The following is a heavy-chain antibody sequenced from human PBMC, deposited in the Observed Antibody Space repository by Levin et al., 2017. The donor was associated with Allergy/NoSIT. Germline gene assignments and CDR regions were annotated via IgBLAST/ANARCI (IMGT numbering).Heavy chain of an antibody. Sequence: PGGSLRLPCAASGFTFSSYSMNWVRQAPGKGLEWVSSISSTSNYIFYADSLKGRFTISRDNAKNSLYLQMNSLRAEDTAVYYCARRYCSSTSCDPITYWGQGTLVTVSS. CDR2: ISSTSNYI. D-gene: IGHD2-2*01. V-gene: IGHV3-21*01. CDR1: GFTFSSYS. J-gene: IGHJ4*02. CDR3: ARRYCSSTSCDPITY.